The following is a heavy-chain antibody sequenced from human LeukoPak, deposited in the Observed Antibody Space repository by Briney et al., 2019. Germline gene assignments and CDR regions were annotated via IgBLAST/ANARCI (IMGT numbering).Heavy chain of an antibody. J-gene: IGHJ5*02. CDR2: ISSSSGYI. CDR1: GFTFSSYS. CDR3: ARDAFDP. V-gene: IGHV3-21*01. Sequence: PGGSLTLSCAASGFTFSSYSMNWVRQAPGKGLEWVASISSSSGYIYYADSVKGRFTISRDNAKNALYLQMSSLRAEDTAVYYCARDAFDPWGQGTLVTVSS.